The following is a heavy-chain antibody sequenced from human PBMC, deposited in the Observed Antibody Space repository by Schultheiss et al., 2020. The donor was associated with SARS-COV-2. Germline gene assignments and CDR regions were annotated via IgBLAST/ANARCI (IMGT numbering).Heavy chain of an antibody. CDR3: ARDQTITIFGVVREADDAFDI. Sequence: SETLSLTCTVSGGSISSGGYYWSWIRQHPGKGLEWIGYIYYSGSTYYNPSLKSRVTISVDTSKNQFSLKLSSVTAADTAVYYCARDQTITIFGVVREADDAFDIWGQGTTVTVSS. CDR2: IYYSGST. CDR1: GGSISSGGYY. J-gene: IGHJ3*02. D-gene: IGHD3-3*01. V-gene: IGHV4-31*03.